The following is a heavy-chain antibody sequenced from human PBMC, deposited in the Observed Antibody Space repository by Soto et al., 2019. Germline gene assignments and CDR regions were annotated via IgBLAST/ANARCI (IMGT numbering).Heavy chain of an antibody. D-gene: IGHD6-13*01. J-gene: IGHJ5*02. CDR1: GYTFASDA. Sequence: QVQLVQSGAEEKKPGASVKVSCKASGYTFASDAMHRVRQAPGQRLEWMGWINAGNGNTKYSQKFQGRVTITRDTSASTAYMELSSLRSEDTAVYYCARSSSWYVWFDPWGQGTLVTVSS. CDR3: ARSSSWYVWFDP. V-gene: IGHV1-3*05. CDR2: INAGNGNT.